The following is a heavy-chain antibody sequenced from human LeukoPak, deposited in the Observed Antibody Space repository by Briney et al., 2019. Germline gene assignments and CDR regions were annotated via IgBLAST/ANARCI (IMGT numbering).Heavy chain of an antibody. D-gene: IGHD6-13*01. CDR2: ISSSGSTI. V-gene: IGHV3-11*01. Sequence: GGSLRLSCAASGITFSDYYMSWIRQAPGQGLEWVSYISSSGSTIYYADSVKGRFTISKDNAKNSLYLQMNSLRAEDTAVYYCARPPGYSSSWYALDPWGQGTLVTVSS. CDR1: GITFSDYY. CDR3: ARPPGYSSSWYALDP. J-gene: IGHJ5*02.